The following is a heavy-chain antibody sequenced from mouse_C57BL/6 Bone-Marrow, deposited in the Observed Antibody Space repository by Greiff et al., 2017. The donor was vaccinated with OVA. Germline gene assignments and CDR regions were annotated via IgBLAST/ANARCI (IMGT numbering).Heavy chain of an antibody. V-gene: IGHV6-3*01. CDR2: IRLKSDNYAT. CDR3: TSLPPTRFAY. J-gene: IGHJ3*01. CDR1: GFTFSNYW. D-gene: IGHD5-5*01. Sequence: DVQLVESGGGLVQPGGSMKLSCVASGFTFSNYWMNWVRQSPEKGLEWVAQIRLKSDNYATHYAESVKGRFTISRDDSKSSVYLQMNNLRAEDTGIYYCTSLPPTRFAYWGQGTLVTVSA.